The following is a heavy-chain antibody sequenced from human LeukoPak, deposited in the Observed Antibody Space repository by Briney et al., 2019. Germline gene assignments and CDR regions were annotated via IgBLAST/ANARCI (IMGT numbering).Heavy chain of an antibody. Sequence: GGSLRLSCVASGFIFSNDAMRWVRQSPAKGLEWVSSISGSGQNKHYADSVKGRFTISRDNSKNTVNLQLNNLRVEDTGTYYCAKTFCSSTNCYPSSFGSWGQGSLVTVSS. CDR3: AKTFCSSTNCYPSSFGS. D-gene: IGHD2-2*01. CDR2: ISGSGQNK. V-gene: IGHV3-23*01. CDR1: GFIFSNDA. J-gene: IGHJ5*01.